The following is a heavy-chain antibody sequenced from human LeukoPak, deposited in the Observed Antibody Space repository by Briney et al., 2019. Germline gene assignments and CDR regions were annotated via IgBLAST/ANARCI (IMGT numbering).Heavy chain of an antibody. CDR3: ARELLWFGELLGGMDV. Sequence: GGSLRLSCAASGFTFSDYYMSWIRQAPGKGLEWVSYISSSGSTIYYADSVKGRFTISRDNAKNSLYLQMNSLRAEDTAVYYCARELLWFGELLGGMDVWGQGTTVTVSS. J-gene: IGHJ6*02. D-gene: IGHD3-10*01. CDR2: ISSSGSTI. CDR1: GFTFSDYY. V-gene: IGHV3-11*01.